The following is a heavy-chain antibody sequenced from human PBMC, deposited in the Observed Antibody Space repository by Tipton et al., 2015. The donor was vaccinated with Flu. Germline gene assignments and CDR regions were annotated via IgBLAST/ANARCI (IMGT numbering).Heavy chain of an antibody. CDR1: GFTFSDSA. CDR3: AKDFNWGST. J-gene: IGHJ4*02. V-gene: IGHV3-23*01. CDR2: IGGSGDNT. D-gene: IGHD7-27*01. Sequence: SLRLSCAASGFTFSDSAMNWVRQAPGKGLEWVSDIGGSGDNTHYADSVKGRFTIPRDNSKNTLYPQMNSLRPEDTAIYYCAKDFNWGSTWGQGTLVTVSS.